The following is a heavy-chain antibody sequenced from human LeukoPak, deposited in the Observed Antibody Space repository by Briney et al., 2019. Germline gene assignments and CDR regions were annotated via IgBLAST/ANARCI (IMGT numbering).Heavy chain of an antibody. J-gene: IGHJ4*02. CDR2: ISWNSGSI. CDR1: GFIFDDYA. V-gene: IGHV3-9*01. CDR3: ARAIGVTCISTSCYSFDY. D-gene: IGHD2-2*02. Sequence: PGRSLRLSCAASGFIFDDYAIHWVRHAPGKGLEWVSGISWNSGSIGYADSVKGRFTISRDNAKNSLYLQMNSLRTEDTALYYCARAIGVTCISTSCYSFDYWGQGTLVTVSS.